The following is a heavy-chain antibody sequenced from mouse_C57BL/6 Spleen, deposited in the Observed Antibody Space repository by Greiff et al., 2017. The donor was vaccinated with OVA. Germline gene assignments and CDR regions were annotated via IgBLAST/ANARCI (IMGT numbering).Heavy chain of an antibody. CDR1: GYSITSGYY. CDR3: ARRTVVAPCDY. J-gene: IGHJ2*01. V-gene: IGHV3-6*01. D-gene: IGHD1-1*01. Sequence: EVKLKESGPGLVKPSQSLSLTCSVTGYSITSGYYWNLIRQFPGNKLEWMGYISYDGSNNYNPSLKNRTSITRDTSKNQFFLKLNSVATEDTATYYCARRTVVAPCDYWGQGTTLTVSS. CDR2: ISYDGSN.